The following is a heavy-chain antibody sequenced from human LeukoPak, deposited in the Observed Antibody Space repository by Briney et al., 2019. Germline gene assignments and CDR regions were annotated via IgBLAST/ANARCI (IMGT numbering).Heavy chain of an antibody. V-gene: IGHV3-66*01. CDR3: ASVTNWNDDY. Sequence: PGGSLRHSRAASGFTLRSNLMRLVRPAPGEGVGWVSDIYSGGDTYYADSVKGRFTISRDNSKNTLYLQMNSLRAGDTAVYYCASVTNWNDDYWGQGTLVTVSS. CDR2: IYSGGDT. CDR1: GFTLRSNL. J-gene: IGHJ4*02. D-gene: IGHD1-1*01.